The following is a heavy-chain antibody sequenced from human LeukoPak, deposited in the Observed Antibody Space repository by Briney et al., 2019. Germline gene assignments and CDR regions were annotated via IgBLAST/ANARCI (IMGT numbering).Heavy chain of an antibody. CDR3: ARGRRRVLRFLEWLSNEYFQH. J-gene: IGHJ1*01. CDR2: INHSEST. Sequence: SETLSLTCAVYGGSFSGYYWSWIRQPPGKGLEWIGEINHSESTNYNPSLRSRVTISVDTSKNQFSLKLSSVTAADTAVYYCARGRRRVLRFLEWLSNEYFQHWGQGTLVTVSS. D-gene: IGHD3-3*01. V-gene: IGHV4-34*01. CDR1: GGSFSGYY.